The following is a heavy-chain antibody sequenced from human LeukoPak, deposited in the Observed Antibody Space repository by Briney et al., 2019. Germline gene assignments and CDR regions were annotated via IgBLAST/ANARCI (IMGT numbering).Heavy chain of an antibody. CDR3: ARDFPLDTAMVTGPLGWYFDL. CDR1: GGSISSSSYY. CDR2: IYYSGST. D-gene: IGHD5-18*01. V-gene: IGHV4-61*01. J-gene: IGHJ2*01. Sequence: PSETLSLTCTVSGGSISSSSYYWSWIRQPPGKGLEWIGYIYYSGSTNYSPSLKSRVTISVDTSRNQFSLKLSSVTAADTAVYYCARDFPLDTAMVTGPLGWYFDLWGRGTLVTVSS.